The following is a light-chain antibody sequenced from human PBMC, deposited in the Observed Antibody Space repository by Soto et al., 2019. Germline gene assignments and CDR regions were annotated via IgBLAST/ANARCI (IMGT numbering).Light chain of an antibody. Sequence: QSVLTQPASVSGSPGQSIAISCTGTSSDVGSYDLVSWYQQHPGKAPKLMIYEVTKRPSGVSSRFSGSKSGNTASLTISGLQAEDDADYYCCSSAGGGTYVFGTGTKSPS. V-gene: IGLV2-23*02. CDR2: EVT. CDR3: CSSAGGGTYV. J-gene: IGLJ1*01. CDR1: SSDVGSYDL.